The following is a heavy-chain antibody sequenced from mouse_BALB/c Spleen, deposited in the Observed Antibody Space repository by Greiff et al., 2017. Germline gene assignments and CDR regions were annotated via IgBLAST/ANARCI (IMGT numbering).Heavy chain of an antibody. CDR3: SRGGWYDGTFDY. J-gene: IGHJ2*01. Sequence: VQLQQSGAELVRPGTSVKVSCKASGYAFTNYLIEWVKQRPGQGLEWIGVINPGSGGTNYNEKFKGKATLTADKSSSTAYMQLSSLTSDDSAVYFCSRGGWYDGTFDYWGQGTTLTVSS. CDR2: INPGSGGT. V-gene: IGHV1-54*03. D-gene: IGHD2-14*01. CDR1: GYAFTNYL.